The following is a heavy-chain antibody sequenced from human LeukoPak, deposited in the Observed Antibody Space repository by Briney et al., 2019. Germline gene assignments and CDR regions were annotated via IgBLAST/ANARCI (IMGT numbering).Heavy chain of an antibody. J-gene: IGHJ4*02. CDR3: ARDYYASGSRDY. CDR2: IKQDGSEK. V-gene: IGHV3-7*01. CDR1: GFTLSIYW. D-gene: IGHD3-10*01. Sequence: GGSLRLSCAASGFTLSIYWMSWVRQAPGKGLEWVANIKQDGSEKHYVDSVKGRFTISRDNAKNSLYLQMNSLRAEDTAVYFCARDYYASGSRDYWGQGTLVTVSS.